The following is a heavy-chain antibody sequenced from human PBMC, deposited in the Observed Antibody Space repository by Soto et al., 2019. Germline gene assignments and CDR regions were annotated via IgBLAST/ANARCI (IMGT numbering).Heavy chain of an antibody. V-gene: IGHV4-38-2*02. CDR2: IYRPGNS. CDR3: ARETVGTTFFDN. Sequence: SETLSLTCNVTGFSISSGFYWSWVRQTPGKGLEWIGSIYRPGNSYRNPSLEGRLIVSMDLSNNQFFLKLASVTAADTAIYYCARETVGTTFFDNWGQGTQVT. J-gene: IGHJ4*02. D-gene: IGHD1-1*01. CDR1: GFSISSGFY.